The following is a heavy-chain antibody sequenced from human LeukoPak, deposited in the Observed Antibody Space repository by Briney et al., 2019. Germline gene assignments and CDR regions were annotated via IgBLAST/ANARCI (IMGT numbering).Heavy chain of an antibody. CDR1: GYTLTELS. Sequence: GASVKVSCKVSGYTLTELSMHWVRQAPGKGLEWMGGFDPEDNETIYAQKFQGRVTMTEDTSTDTAYMELSSLRSEDTAVYYCATKNYDFWSGYYFEYWGQGTLVTVSS. D-gene: IGHD3-3*01. J-gene: IGHJ4*02. CDR2: FDPEDNET. V-gene: IGHV1-24*01. CDR3: ATKNYDFWSGYYFEY.